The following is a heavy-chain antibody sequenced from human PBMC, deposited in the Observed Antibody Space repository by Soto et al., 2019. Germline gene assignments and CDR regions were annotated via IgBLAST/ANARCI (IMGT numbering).Heavy chain of an antibody. CDR2: MYNTGST. V-gene: IGHV4-59*01. J-gene: IGHJ6*02. CDR3: ARDLWGYCGTDCYPLDV. CDR1: GGNISRYY. Sequence: QVQLQESGPGLVKPSETLSRTCTVTGGNISRYYWSWIRQPPGKGLEWIGYMYNTGSTVYNPSFKSRVTISVDTSKNQFSLKLNSVTAADTAVYYCARDLWGYCGTDCYPLDVWGQGTTVTVSS. D-gene: IGHD2-21*02.